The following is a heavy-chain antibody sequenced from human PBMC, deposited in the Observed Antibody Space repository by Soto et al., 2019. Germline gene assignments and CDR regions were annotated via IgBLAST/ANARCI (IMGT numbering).Heavy chain of an antibody. J-gene: IGHJ6*02. CDR3: ERGADRQQLGGNYCCGIAA. V-gene: IGHV1-69*12. D-gene: IGHD3-3*02. Sequence: QVQLVQSGAEVKKPGSSVTVSCKASGGTFGNSASSWVRQAPGQGLEWMGGIIPIFPTPDYAQKVQGRVTITADESTTTAYMELTSLRSEDTAVYYCERGADRQQLGGNYCCGIAAGGQGTAVTVSS. CDR1: GGTFGNSA. CDR2: IIPIFPTP.